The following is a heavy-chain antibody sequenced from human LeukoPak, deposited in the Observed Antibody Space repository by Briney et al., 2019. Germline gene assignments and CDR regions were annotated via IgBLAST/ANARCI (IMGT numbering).Heavy chain of an antibody. Sequence: PSDTLSLTCAVSGASLSISHWNWIRQFPGKGLEWIGCLSYSGKTNYNPSLSSRVTISLGTSNNQVSLKLKSVTAADTAVYYCAEGYFEPFAHWGPGALVTVSS. CDR1: GASLSISH. D-gene: IGHD2/OR15-2a*01. V-gene: IGHV4-59*07. J-gene: IGHJ4*02. CDR2: LSYSGKT. CDR3: AEGYFEPFAH.